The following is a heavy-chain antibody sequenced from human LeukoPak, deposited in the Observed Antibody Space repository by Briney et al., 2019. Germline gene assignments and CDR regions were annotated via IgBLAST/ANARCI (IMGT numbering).Heavy chain of an antibody. CDR2: ISYDGSNK. CDR3: AKDLSWYYDYVWGTPESRAFDI. CDR1: GFTFSSYA. D-gene: IGHD3-16*01. J-gene: IGHJ3*02. Sequence: GGSPRLSCAASGFTFSSYAMHWVRQAPGKGLEWVAVISYDGSNKYYADSVKGRFTISRDNSKNTLYLQMNSLRAEDTAVYYCAKDLSWYYDYVWGTPESRAFDIWGQGTMVTVSS. V-gene: IGHV3-30*04.